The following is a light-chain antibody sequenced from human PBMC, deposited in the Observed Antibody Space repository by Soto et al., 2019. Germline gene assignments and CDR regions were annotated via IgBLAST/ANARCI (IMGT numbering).Light chain of an antibody. V-gene: IGLV2-8*01. CDR3: SSYAGINNGI. J-gene: IGLJ1*01. Sequence: QSALTQPPSASGAPGQSVTISCTGTSSDVGAYDYVSWYQQESGKAPKLLLYEVTKRPSGVPDRFSGSKSGTTASLTVSGLQAEDEADYYCSSYAGINNGIFGAGTKGTVL. CDR1: SSDVGAYDY. CDR2: EVT.